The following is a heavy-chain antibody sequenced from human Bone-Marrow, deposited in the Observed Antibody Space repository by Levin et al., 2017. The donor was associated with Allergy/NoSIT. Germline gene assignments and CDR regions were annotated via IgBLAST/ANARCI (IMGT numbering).Heavy chain of an antibody. J-gene: IGHJ2*01. D-gene: IGHD2-15*01. CDR2: ISYDGSNK. V-gene: IGHV3-30*18. CDR1: GFTFSSYG. CDR3: AKDSWGYCSGGSCSGWYFDL. Sequence: GESLKISCAASGFTFSSYGMHWVRQAPGKGLEWVAVISYDGSNKYYADSVKGRFTISRDNSKNTLYLQMNSLRAEDTAVYYCAKDSWGYCSGGSCSGWYFDLWGRGTLVTVSS.